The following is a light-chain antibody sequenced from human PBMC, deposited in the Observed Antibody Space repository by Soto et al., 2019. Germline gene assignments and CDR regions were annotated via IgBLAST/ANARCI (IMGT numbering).Light chain of an antibody. V-gene: IGLV2-14*01. CDR1: SSDVGGYNY. Sequence: QSALTQPASVSGSPGQSITISCTGTSSDVGGYNYVAWYQQHPGKVPRLMIYEVSNRPSGVSNRFSGSKSGSTASLTISGLQAEDEADYYCQAYDSSLSGSVVFGGGTKLTVL. J-gene: IGLJ2*01. CDR3: QAYDSSLSGSVV. CDR2: EVS.